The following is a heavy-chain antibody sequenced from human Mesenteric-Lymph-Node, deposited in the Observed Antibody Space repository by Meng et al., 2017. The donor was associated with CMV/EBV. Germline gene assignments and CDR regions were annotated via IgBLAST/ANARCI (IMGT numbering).Heavy chain of an antibody. CDR1: GFTFSSYG. Sequence: GESLKISCAASGFTFSSYGMHWVRQAPGKGLEWVAFIRYDGSNKYYADSVKGRFTISRDNSKNTLYLQMNSLRAEDTAVYYCARDLEYNWNDEDGGKADYYYGMDVWGQGTTVTVSS. D-gene: IGHD1-1*01. J-gene: IGHJ6*02. V-gene: IGHV3-30*02. CDR2: IRYDGSNK. CDR3: ARDLEYNWNDEDGGKADYYYGMDV.